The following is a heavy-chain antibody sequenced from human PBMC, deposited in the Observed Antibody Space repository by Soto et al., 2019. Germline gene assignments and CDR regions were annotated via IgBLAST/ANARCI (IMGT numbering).Heavy chain of an antibody. J-gene: IGHJ6*02. D-gene: IGHD6-19*01. Sequence: QVQLVQSGAEVKKPGASVKVSCKASGYTFTNYGVSWVRQAPGQGLEWMGWISGDNGNTNYAQNFKGRVTMTTDTSTSPVYMELRSLRSDDTAVYYCARERLQWYYGMDVWGQGTTVTVSS. CDR3: ARERLQWYYGMDV. V-gene: IGHV1-18*01. CDR2: ISGDNGNT. CDR1: GYTFTNYG.